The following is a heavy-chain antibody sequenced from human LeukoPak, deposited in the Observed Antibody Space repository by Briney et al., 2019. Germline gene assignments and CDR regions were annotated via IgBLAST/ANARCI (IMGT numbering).Heavy chain of an antibody. CDR3: ARDVATISNWFDP. D-gene: IGHD5-24*01. Sequence: GGSLRLSCAASGFTFSSYWMSWVRQAPGKGLEWVANINQDGSEKYYVDSVKGRFTISRDNVKNSLYLQMNSLRAEDTAVYYCARDVATISNWFDPWGQGTLVTVSS. V-gene: IGHV3-7*01. J-gene: IGHJ5*02. CDR2: INQDGSEK. CDR1: GFTFSSYW.